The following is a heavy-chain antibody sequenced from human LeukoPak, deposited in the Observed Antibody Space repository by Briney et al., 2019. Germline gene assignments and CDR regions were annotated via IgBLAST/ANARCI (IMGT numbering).Heavy chain of an antibody. Sequence: SETLALTCTVSGGSFSSSSYYWGWLRQPPGKGLEWIGSIYYSGSTYYNPSLKSRVTISVDTSKNQFSLKLSSVTAADTAVYYCARREYSSGWLGDNWFDPWGQGTLVTVSS. CDR1: GGSFSSSSYY. CDR2: IYYSGST. V-gene: IGHV4-39*01. D-gene: IGHD6-19*01. J-gene: IGHJ5*02. CDR3: ARREYSSGWLGDNWFDP.